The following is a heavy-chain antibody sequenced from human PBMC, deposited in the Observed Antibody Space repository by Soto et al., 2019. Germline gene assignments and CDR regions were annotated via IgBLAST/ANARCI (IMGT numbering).Heavy chain of an antibody. D-gene: IGHD3-3*01. CDR1: GFTFTSSA. J-gene: IGHJ3*02. CDR3: AAGDFWSGYYKYAFDI. Sequence: SVKVSCKASGFTFTSSAVQWVRQARGQRLEWIGWIVVGSGNTNYAQKFQERVTITRDMSTSTAYMELSSLRSEDTAVYYCAAGDFWSGYYKYAFDIWGQGTMVTVSS. V-gene: IGHV1-58*01. CDR2: IVVGSGNT.